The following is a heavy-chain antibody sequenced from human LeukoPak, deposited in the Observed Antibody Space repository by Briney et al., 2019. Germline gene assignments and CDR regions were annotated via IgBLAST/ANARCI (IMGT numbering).Heavy chain of an antibody. CDR2: ISLSSSST. CDR1: GFTFGSYA. D-gene: IGHD5-18*01. Sequence: PGGSLRLSCVASGFTFGSYAMSWVRQAPGKRLEWVSSISLSSSSTYFADSVKGRFTISRDNSKNTLYLQMNSLRADDTAVYYCAKEMAPEGYSYGYDYWGQGTLVTVSS. J-gene: IGHJ4*02. CDR3: AKEMAPEGYSYGYDY. V-gene: IGHV3-23*01.